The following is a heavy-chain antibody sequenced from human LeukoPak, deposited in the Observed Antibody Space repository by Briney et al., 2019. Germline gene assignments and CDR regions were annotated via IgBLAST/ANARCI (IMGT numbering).Heavy chain of an antibody. CDR3: ANSRGPSPTIFGVVRHFDY. J-gene: IGHJ4*01. CDR2: ISGSGGST. V-gene: IGHV3-23*01. CDR1: GFTFSSYA. Sequence: PGGSLRLSCAASGFTFSSYAMSWVRQAPGKGLEWVSAISGSGGSTYYADSVKGRFTISRDNSKNTLYLQMNSLRAEDTAVYYCANSRGPSPTIFGVVRHFDYWGQGTLVTVSS. D-gene: IGHD3-3*01.